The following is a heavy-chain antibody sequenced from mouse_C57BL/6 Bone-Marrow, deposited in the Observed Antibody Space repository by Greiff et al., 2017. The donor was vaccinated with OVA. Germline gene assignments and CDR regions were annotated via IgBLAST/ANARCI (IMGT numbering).Heavy chain of an antibody. J-gene: IGHJ2*01. Sequence: EVKLMESGGGLVKPGGSLKLSCAASGFTFSSYTMSWVRQTPEKRLEWVATISGGGGNTYYPDSVKGRFTISRDNAKNTLYLQMSSLRSEDTALYYCARHMGDIDYSNYGWVDYWGQGTTLTVSS. D-gene: IGHD2-5*01. CDR3: ARHMGDIDYSNYGWVDY. V-gene: IGHV5-9*01. CDR1: GFTFSSYT. CDR2: ISGGGGNT.